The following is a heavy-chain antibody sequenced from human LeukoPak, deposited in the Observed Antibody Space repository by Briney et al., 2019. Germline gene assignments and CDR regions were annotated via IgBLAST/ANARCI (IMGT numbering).Heavy chain of an antibody. CDR3: ARTAREWELLYYFDY. CDR2: IKQDGSEK. J-gene: IGHJ4*02. CDR1: GFTFSSYW. D-gene: IGHD1-26*01. Sequence: GGSLRLSCAASGFTFSSYWMSWVRQAPGKGLEWVANIKQDGSEKYYVDSVKGRFTISRDNAKNSLYLQMNSLRAEDTAVYYCARTAREWELLYYFDYWGQGTLVTVSS. V-gene: IGHV3-7*01.